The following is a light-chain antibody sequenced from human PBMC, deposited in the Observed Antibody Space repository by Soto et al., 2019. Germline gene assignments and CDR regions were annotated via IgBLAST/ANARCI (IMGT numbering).Light chain of an antibody. CDR2: ATS. J-gene: IGKJ1*01. CDR3: LQDYSYPRT. CDR1: QGIRND. V-gene: IGKV1-6*01. Sequence: AIQRTQSPSSLSASVEYRVTITCRASQGIRNDLDWYQQRPGTAPRLLIYATSNLQTGVPSRFSGSGSGTDFTLTISSLQPEDFATYYCLQDYSYPRTFGQGTKVDIK.